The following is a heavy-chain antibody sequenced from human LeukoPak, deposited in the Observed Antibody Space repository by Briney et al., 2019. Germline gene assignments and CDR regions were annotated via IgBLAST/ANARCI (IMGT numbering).Heavy chain of an antibody. Sequence: GESLKISCKGSGYNFTIYWIGWVRQMPGKGLEWMGVIYPGDSDTRYSPSFQGQVTISVDKSNSTAYLQWSSLKASDTAMYYCARRDYTSGRTYFHHWGQGTLVTASS. V-gene: IGHV5-51*01. J-gene: IGHJ1*01. CDR3: ARRDYTSGRTYFHH. D-gene: IGHD6-19*01. CDR1: GYNFTIYW. CDR2: IYPGDSDT.